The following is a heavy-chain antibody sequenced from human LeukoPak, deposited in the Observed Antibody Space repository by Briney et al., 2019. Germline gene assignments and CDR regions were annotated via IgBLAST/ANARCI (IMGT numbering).Heavy chain of an antibody. V-gene: IGHV4-34*01. D-gene: IGHD3-10*01. CDR1: GGSFSGYY. CDR2: INHSGST. J-gene: IGHJ4*02. Sequence: SETLSLTCAVYGGSFSGYYWSWIRQPPGKGLEWIGEINHSGSTNYNPSLKSRVTISVDTSKNQFSLKLSSVTAADTAVYYCARGGNYYGSGSYYTYWGQGTLVTVSS. CDR3: ARGGNYYGSGSYYTY.